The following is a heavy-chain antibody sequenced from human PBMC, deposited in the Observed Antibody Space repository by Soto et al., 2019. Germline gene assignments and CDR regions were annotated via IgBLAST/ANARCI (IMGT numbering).Heavy chain of an antibody. J-gene: IGHJ4*02. CDR1: GYTFTSYY. D-gene: IGHD3-22*01. Sequence: ASVKVSCKASGYTFTSYYMHWVRQAPGQGLEWMGIINPSGGSTSYAQKFQGRVTMTRDTSTSTVYMELSSLRSEDTAVYYCARDMGYYDSSGPFDYWGQGTPVTVSS. V-gene: IGHV1-46*01. CDR3: ARDMGYYDSSGPFDY. CDR2: INPSGGST.